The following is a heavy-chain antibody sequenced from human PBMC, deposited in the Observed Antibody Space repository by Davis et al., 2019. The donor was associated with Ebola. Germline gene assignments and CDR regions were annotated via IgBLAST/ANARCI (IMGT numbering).Heavy chain of an antibody. D-gene: IGHD1-26*01. Sequence: GESLKISCVASGVSFSLYSMNWVRQAPGKGLEWVASISTTGTYTHYPDSLKGRFTISRDNAKNSLYLQMNSLRGEDTAVYYCTTGGWGFGMDVWGQGTTVTVSS. CDR3: TTGGWGFGMDV. V-gene: IGHV3-21*01. CDR1: GVSFSLYS. CDR2: ISTTGTYT. J-gene: IGHJ6*02.